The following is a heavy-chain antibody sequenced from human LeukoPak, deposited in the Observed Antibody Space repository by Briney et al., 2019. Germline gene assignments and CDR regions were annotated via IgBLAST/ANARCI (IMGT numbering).Heavy chain of an antibody. CDR2: MYKNLNS. Sequence: SETLSLTCDVSGDSISHYYWSWIRRPAGKGLEWIGRMYKNLNSNYNPSLKSRVTMSVDTSKNQFSLKLSSVTAADTAVYYCARDRPGGSSLDYWGQGTLVTVSS. D-gene: IGHD6-13*01. J-gene: IGHJ4*02. CDR1: GDSISHYY. CDR3: ARDRPGGSSLDY. V-gene: IGHV4-4*07.